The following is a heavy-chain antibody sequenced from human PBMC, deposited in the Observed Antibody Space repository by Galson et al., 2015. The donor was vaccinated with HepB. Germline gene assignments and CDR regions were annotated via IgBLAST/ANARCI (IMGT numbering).Heavy chain of an antibody. Sequence: SLRLSCAASGFTFSGSAMHWVRQASGKGLEWIGRIRTKPNNYATALAASVQGRFTISRDDSKDTAFLHMNSLKTEDTAVYYCSRHRDSTMIQGIIISWGLGTLVTVSS. CDR2: IRTKPNNYAT. CDR3: SRHRDSTMIQGIIIS. D-gene: IGHD3-10*01. V-gene: IGHV3-73*01. CDR1: GFTFSGSA. J-gene: IGHJ5*02.